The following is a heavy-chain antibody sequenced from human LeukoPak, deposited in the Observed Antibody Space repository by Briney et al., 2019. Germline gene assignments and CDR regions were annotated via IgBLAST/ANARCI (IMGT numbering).Heavy chain of an antibody. Sequence: VASVKVSCKASGYTFTGYYMHWVRQAPGQGLEWMGWIDPNSGGTNYAQKFQGRVTMTRDTSISTAYMELSRLRSDDTAVYYCARALGYGDYVTRTYYFDYWGQGILVTVSS. V-gene: IGHV1-2*02. CDR2: IDPNSGGT. CDR1: GYTFTGYY. D-gene: IGHD4-17*01. J-gene: IGHJ4*02. CDR3: ARALGYGDYVTRTYYFDY.